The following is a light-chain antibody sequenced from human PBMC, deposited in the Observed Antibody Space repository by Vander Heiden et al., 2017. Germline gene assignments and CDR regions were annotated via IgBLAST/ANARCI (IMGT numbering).Light chain of an antibody. CDR1: NFGSKI. J-gene: IGLJ2*01. Sequence: SYVLTQPPSVSVAPGQTARITCGGNNFGSKIVHWYQQRPGQAPVLVVYDDSDRPSGLPERFSGSNSGNTATLTISRVVAGDEADYYCQVWDSTSDRLIFGGGTKLTVL. V-gene: IGLV3-21*02. CDR3: QVWDSTSDRLI. CDR2: DDS.